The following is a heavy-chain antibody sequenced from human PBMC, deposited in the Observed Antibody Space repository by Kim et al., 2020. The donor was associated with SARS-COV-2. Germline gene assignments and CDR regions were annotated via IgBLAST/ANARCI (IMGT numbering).Heavy chain of an antibody. Sequence: ASVKVSCKASGYTFTSYGISWVRQAPGQGLEWMGWISAYNGNTNYAQKLQGRVTMTTDTSTSTAYMELRSLRSDDTAVYYCATLTYDLLTGYFHPSMDVWGEGTTLTLPS. CDR3: ATLTYDLLTGYFHPSMDV. D-gene: IGHD3-9*01. V-gene: IGHV1-18*01. J-gene: IGHJ6*04. CDR2: ISAYNGNT. CDR1: GYTFTSYG.